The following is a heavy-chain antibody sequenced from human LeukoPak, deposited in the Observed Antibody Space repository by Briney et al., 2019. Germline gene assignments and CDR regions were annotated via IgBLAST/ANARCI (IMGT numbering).Heavy chain of an antibody. Sequence: SVTVSCTASGGTFSSYAISWVRQAPGQGLEWMGGIIPIFGTANYAQKFQGRVTITADESTSTAYMELSSLRSEDTAVYYCARHSYSGYDYYLDYWGQGTLVTVSS. J-gene: IGHJ4*02. CDR1: GGTFSSYA. D-gene: IGHD5-12*01. V-gene: IGHV1-69*13. CDR2: IIPIFGTA. CDR3: ARHSYSGYDYYLDY.